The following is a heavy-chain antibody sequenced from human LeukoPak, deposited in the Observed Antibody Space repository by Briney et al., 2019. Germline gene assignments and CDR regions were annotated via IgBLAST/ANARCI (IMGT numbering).Heavy chain of an antibody. CDR2: IYHSGST. V-gene: IGHV4-30-2*01. Sequence: PSETLSLTCAVSGGSVSSGAYSWSWIRQPPGKGLEWIGYIYHSGSTYYNPSLRSRVTISVDRSKNQFSLKLNSVTAADTAVYHCARQSDPYYYDSSGYGDYWGQGTLVTVSS. CDR1: GGSVSSGAYS. J-gene: IGHJ4*02. D-gene: IGHD3-22*01. CDR3: ARQSDPYYYDSSGYGDY.